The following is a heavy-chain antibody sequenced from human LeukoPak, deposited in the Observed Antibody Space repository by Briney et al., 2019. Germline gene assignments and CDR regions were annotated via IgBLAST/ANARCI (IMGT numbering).Heavy chain of an antibody. CDR1: GGSFSGYY. J-gene: IGHJ5*02. D-gene: IGHD2-21*01. CDR3: ARGRRDGFDP. CDR2: INHSGST. Sequence: PSETLSLTCAVYGGSFSGYYWSWIRQPPGKGLEWIGEINHSGSTNYNPSLKSRVTISVDTSKNQFSLKLSSVTAADTAVYYCARGRRDGFDPWGQGTLVTVSS. V-gene: IGHV4-34*01.